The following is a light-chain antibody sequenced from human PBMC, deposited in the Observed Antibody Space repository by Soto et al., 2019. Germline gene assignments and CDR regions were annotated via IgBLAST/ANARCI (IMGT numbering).Light chain of an antibody. J-gene: IGKJ5*01. CDR1: QSVNNY. Sequence: EIVLTQSPATLSLSPGERATLSCRASQSVNNYLAWYQQRPGQAPRLLIYDAPRTAKGSPARFSGSGSRTDFTLTISSLEPEDFAVYYCQQRSNGPPITFGQGTRLEIK. CDR2: DAP. CDR3: QQRSNGPPIT. V-gene: IGKV3-11*01.